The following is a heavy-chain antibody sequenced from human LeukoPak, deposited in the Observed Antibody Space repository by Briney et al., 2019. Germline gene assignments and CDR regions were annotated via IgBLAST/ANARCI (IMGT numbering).Heavy chain of an antibody. CDR2: FDPEDGET. D-gene: IGHD3-3*02. CDR3: ATPHFYTAYDAFDI. Sequence: ASVKVSCKVSGYTLTELSMHWVRQAPGKGLEGMGGFDPEDGETIYAQKFQGRVTMTEDTSTDTAYMELSSLRSEDTAVYYCATPHFYTAYDAFDIWGQGTMVTVSS. CDR1: GYTLTELS. V-gene: IGHV1-24*01. J-gene: IGHJ3*02.